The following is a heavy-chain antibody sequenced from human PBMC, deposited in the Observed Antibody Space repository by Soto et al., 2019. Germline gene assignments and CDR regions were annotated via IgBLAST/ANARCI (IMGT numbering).Heavy chain of an antibody. V-gene: IGHV1-3*01. CDR1: GYTFTSYA. CDR3: ARDGYSYGSVDY. CDR2: INAGNGNT. J-gene: IGHJ4*02. Sequence: ASVKVSCKASGYTFTSYAMHWVRQAPGQRLEWMGWINAGNGNTKYSQKFQGRVTITRDTSASTAYMELSSLRSGDTAVYYCARDGYSYGSVDYWGQGTLVTVSS. D-gene: IGHD5-18*01.